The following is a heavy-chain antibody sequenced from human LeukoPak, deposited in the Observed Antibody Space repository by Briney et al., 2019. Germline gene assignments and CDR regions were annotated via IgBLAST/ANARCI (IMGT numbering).Heavy chain of an antibody. J-gene: IGHJ3*02. D-gene: IGHD1-26*01. CDR2: ISSSSSYI. CDR3: ARDLSLLSGSYSGAFDI. CDR1: GFTFSSYS. Sequence: GGSLRLSCAASGFTFSSYSMNWVRQAPGKGLEWVSSISSSSSYIYYADSVKGRFTISRDNAKNSLYLQMNSLRAEDTAVYYCARDLSLLSGSYSGAFDIWGQGTMVTVSS. V-gene: IGHV3-21*01.